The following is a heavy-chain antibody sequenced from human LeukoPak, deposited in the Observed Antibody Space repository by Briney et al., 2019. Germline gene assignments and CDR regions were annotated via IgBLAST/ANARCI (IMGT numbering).Heavy chain of an antibody. CDR1: EFTFSNYA. V-gene: IGHV3-30-3*01. Sequence: GGSLRLSRAASEFTFSNYALHWVRQAPGKGLQWVAVISYDGNTIHYADSVKGRFIISRDDAKNSLFLQMNSLRAEDSAVYYCARDLRAAADYYFDYWGQGTLVTVSS. CDR2: ISYDGNTI. CDR3: ARDLRAAADYYFDY. J-gene: IGHJ4*02. D-gene: IGHD6-13*01.